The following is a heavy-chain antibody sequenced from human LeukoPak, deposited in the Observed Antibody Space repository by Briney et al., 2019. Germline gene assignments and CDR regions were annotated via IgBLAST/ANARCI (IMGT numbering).Heavy chain of an antibody. D-gene: IGHD6-13*01. J-gene: IGHJ4*02. V-gene: IGHV3-23*01. CDR3: EKHRNRYSSSWDY. Sequence: EGSLRLSCTASGFTFSSYAMSWVRQAPGQGLEWVSAITGSGGSTYYADSVKGRFTISRDNSKNTLYLQMNSLRAEDTAVYYCEKHRNRYSSSWDYWGQGTLVTVSS. CDR2: ITGSGGST. CDR1: GFTFSSYA.